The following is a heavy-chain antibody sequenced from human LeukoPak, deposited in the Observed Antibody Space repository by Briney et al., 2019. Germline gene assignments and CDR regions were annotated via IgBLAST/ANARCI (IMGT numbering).Heavy chain of an antibody. Sequence: GASVKVSCKASGGTFSSYAIIWVRQAPGQGLEWMGGFDPEDGETIYAQKFQGRVTMTEDTSTDTAYMELSSLRSEDTAVYYCATGRVTIFGMAPSGFDPWGQGTLVTVSS. CDR1: GGTFSSYA. D-gene: IGHD3-3*01. CDR3: ATGRVTIFGMAPSGFDP. J-gene: IGHJ5*02. CDR2: FDPEDGET. V-gene: IGHV1-24*01.